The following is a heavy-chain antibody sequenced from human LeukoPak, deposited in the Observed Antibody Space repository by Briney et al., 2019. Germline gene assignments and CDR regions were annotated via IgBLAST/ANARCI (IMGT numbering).Heavy chain of an antibody. V-gene: IGHV1-8*01. CDR3: ARVLNQYDFWSGYSSSGAFDI. CDR2: MNPNRGNT. J-gene: IGHJ3*02. D-gene: IGHD3-3*01. Sequence: ASVKVSCKASGYTFTSYDINWVRQATGQGLEWMGGMNPNRGNTGYAQKFQGRVTMARTSSISTAYMELSSLRSEDTAVYYCARVLNQYDFWSGYSSSGAFDIWGQGTMATVSS. CDR1: GYTFTSYD.